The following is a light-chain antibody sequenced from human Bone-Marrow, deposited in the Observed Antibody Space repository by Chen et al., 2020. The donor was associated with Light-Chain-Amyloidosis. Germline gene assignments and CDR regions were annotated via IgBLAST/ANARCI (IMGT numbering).Light chain of an antibody. V-gene: IGKV3-20*01. CDR1: QSVSNNY. J-gene: IGKJ2*01. Sequence: DIVLTQSPDTLSLSPGERATLSCRASQSVSNNYLAWYQQKPGQAPRRLIYGASNRATGIPDRFSGSGSGTDFTLTISRLEPEDFAVYYCQQYGTSPQTFGQGTKLEIK. CDR2: GAS. CDR3: QQYGTSPQT.